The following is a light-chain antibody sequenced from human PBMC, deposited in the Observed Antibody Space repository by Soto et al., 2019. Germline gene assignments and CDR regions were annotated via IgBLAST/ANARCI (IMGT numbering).Light chain of an antibody. V-gene: IGLV1-40*01. CDR2: DST. CDR1: SSNIGAGYH. J-gene: IGLJ1*01. Sequence: QSVLTQPPSVSGAPGQRVTISCTGSSSNIGAGYHVHWYQQLPGTVPNLLISDSTNRPSGVPDRFSGSKSGTSASLAITGLQAEDEADYYCQSYDSSLSVYVFGTGTKVTVL. CDR3: QSYDSSLSVYV.